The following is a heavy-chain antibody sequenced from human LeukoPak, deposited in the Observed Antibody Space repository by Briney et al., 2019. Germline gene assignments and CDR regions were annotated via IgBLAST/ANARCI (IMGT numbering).Heavy chain of an antibody. CDR2: ISWNSGSI. Sequence: SLRLSCAASGFTFDDYAMHWVRQAPGQGLEWVSGISWNSGSIGYADSVKGRFTISRDNAKNSLYLQMNSLRAEDTALYYCARSGWSIPGFQHWGQGTLVTVSS. D-gene: IGHD6-19*01. CDR1: GFTFDDYA. V-gene: IGHV3-9*01. J-gene: IGHJ1*01. CDR3: ARSGWSIPGFQH.